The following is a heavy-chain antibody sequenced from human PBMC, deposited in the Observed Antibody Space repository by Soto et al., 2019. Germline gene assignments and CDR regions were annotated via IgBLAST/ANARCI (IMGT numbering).Heavy chain of an antibody. CDR1: GASIGSNYY. D-gene: IGHD6-19*01. V-gene: IGHV4-4*02. CDR3: ARSLGWYAIDY. CDR2: MSHIGSV. Sequence: QVLLQVSGPGLVQPSGTLSLSCVVSGASIGSNYYWGWVRQSPGKGLEGLGEMSHIGSVNYNPSLQSRVTISMDKSQNQFSLKLNSVTAADPAVYYCARSLGWYAIDYWRQGTLVIVSS. J-gene: IGHJ4*02.